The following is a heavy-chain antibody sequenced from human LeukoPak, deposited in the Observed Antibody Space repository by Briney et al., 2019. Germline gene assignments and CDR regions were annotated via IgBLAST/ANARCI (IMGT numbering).Heavy chain of an antibody. V-gene: IGHV3-15*01. CDR1: GFTFSNAW. D-gene: IGHD6-6*01. Sequence: PGGSLRLSCAAPGFTFSNAWMSWVRQAPGKELEWVGRIKSKTDGGTTDYAAPVKGRFTISRDDSKNTLYLQMNSLKTEDTAVYYCTTDIGSIAARRRNYWGQGTLVTVSS. CDR3: TTDIGSIAARRRNY. CDR2: IKSKTDGGTT. J-gene: IGHJ4*02.